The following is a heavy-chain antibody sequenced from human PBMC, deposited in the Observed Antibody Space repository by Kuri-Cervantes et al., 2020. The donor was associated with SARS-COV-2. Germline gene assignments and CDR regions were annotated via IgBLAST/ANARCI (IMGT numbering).Heavy chain of an antibody. CDR1: GFTFNIYG. Sequence: GESLKISCAASGFTFNIYGMHWVRQAPGKGLEWVAVIWYDGSKKYYGDSVKGRFTISRDISENTAYLQMNSLTVEDTAVYYCARERGPDADGFDIWGQGTMVTVSS. CDR2: IWYDGSKK. J-gene: IGHJ3*02. V-gene: IGHV3-33*01. D-gene: IGHD3-10*01. CDR3: ARERGPDADGFDI.